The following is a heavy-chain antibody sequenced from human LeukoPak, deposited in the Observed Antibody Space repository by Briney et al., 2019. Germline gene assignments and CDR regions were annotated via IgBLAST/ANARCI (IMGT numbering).Heavy chain of an antibody. CDR2: INPNSGGT. CDR1: GYTFTGYY. J-gene: IGHJ6*02. V-gene: IGHV1-2*02. D-gene: IGHD2-15*01. CDR3: ASTDIVVVVAANGVDYYGMDV. Sequence: GASVKVSCKASGYTFTGYYMHWVRQAPGQGLEWMGWINPNSGGTNYAQKFQGRVTMTRDTSISTAYMELSRLRSDDTAVYYCASTDIVVVVAANGVDYYGMDVWGQGTTVTVSS.